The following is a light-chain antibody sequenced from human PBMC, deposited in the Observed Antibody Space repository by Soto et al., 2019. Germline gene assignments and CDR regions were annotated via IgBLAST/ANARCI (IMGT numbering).Light chain of an antibody. CDR1: QSVSSY. CDR3: QQYNNWPIT. V-gene: IGKV3-15*01. Sequence: EIVLTQSTATLSLSPGERATLSCRASQSVSSYLAWYQQKPGQAPRLLIYGASTRATAIPARFTGSGSGTEFTLTISSLQSEDFAVYYCQQYNNWPITFGPGTRLEIK. CDR2: GAS. J-gene: IGKJ5*01.